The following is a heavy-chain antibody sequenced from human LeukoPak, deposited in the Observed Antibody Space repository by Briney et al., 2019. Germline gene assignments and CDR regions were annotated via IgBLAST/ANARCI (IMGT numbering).Heavy chain of an antibody. CDR2: ISSRGSYT. V-gene: IGHV3-21*06. J-gene: IGHJ3*02. CDR1: GFTFSNYN. CDR3: ARIDAFDI. Sequence: PGGSLRLSCAASGFTFSNYNMNWVRQAPGKGLEWVSYISSRGSYTYYADSVKGRFTISRDNAKNSLYLQMNSLRAEDTAVYYCARIDAFDIWGQGIMVTVSS.